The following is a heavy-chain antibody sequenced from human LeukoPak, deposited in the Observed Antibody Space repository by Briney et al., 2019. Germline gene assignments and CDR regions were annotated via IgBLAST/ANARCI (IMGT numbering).Heavy chain of an antibody. V-gene: IGHV3-30*04. CDR2: ISYDGSNK. D-gene: IGHD2-15*01. CDR3: ARSRPRKYCSGGSCYSNYFDY. Sequence: GALRLSCAASGFTFSSYAMHWVRQAPGKGLEWVAVISYDGSNKHYADSVKGRFTISRDNSKNTLYLQMNSLRAEDTAVYYCARSRPRKYCSGGSCYSNYFDYWGQGTLVTVSS. CDR1: GFTFSSYA. J-gene: IGHJ4*02.